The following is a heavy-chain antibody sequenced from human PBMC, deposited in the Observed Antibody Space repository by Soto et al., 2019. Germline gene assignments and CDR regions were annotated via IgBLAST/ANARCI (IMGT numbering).Heavy chain of an antibody. Sequence: QVQLVESGGGVVQPGRSLRLSCAASGFTFSSYGMHWVRQAPGKGLEWISLISYDGSNRYYADSVKGRFTISRDNSNNTLFLQLNSLRPEDTAMYYCFGNLFWRGYWGQGALVTVSS. CDR2: ISYDGSNR. D-gene: IGHD3-16*01. J-gene: IGHJ4*02. CDR1: GFTFSSYG. CDR3: FGNLFWRGY. V-gene: IGHV3-30*03.